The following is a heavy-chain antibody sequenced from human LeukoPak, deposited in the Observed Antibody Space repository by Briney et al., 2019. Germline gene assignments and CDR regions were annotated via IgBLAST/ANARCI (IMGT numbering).Heavy chain of an antibody. CDR2: ISARNGNT. CDR3: ARDGGYDFHYFDY. J-gene: IGHJ4*02. V-gene: IGHV1-18*04. Sequence: GASVKVSCKASGYTFTKFGFSWARQAPGQGLEWMGWISARNGNTNYAQRVQGRVTMTTDTSTSTAYMELRSLRSDDTAVYFCARDGGYDFHYFDYWGQGTLVTVSS. CDR1: GYTFTKFG. D-gene: IGHD5-12*01.